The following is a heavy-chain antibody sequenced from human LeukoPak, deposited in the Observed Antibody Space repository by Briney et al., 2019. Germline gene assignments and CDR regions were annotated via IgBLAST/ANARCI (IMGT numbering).Heavy chain of an antibody. Sequence: GRSLRLSCAASGFNFSSHAMHWVRQAPGKGLEWVAVISYDGSKKYYGDSVKGRFTISRDNSKNTLYLQMNSLRTEDTAVYYCARDIAATGTYTDYWGQGTLVTVSS. CDR2: ISYDGSKK. CDR1: GFNFSSHA. J-gene: IGHJ4*02. D-gene: IGHD6-13*01. CDR3: ARDIAATGTYTDY. V-gene: IGHV3-30-3*01.